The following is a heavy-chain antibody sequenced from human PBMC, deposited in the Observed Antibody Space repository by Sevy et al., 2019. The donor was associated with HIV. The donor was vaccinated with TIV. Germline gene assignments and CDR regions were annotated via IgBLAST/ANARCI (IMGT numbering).Heavy chain of an antibody. CDR3: AREGCTKPHDY. CDR2: LSCGCGKI. Sequence: GGSLRLSCAASGFDFSIYSMSWVRQAPGKGLEWVSILSCGCGKINYADSVKGRFTISRDNSKSSVYLQMNNMRVEDTAVYYCAREGCTKPHDYWGQGTLVTVSS. V-gene: IGHV3-23*01. J-gene: IGHJ4*02. D-gene: IGHD2-8*01. CDR1: GFDFSIYS.